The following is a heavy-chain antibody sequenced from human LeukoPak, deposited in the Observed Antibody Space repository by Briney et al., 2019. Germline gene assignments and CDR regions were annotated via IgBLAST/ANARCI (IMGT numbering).Heavy chain of an antibody. CDR1: GFSFSTYA. Sequence: GGSLRLSCAASGFSFSTYAMSWVRQAPGQGLEWVSAISGSGKTYYPDSVKGRFTITRDNSKNTLFLQMNGLRAEDTAVYYCAKERDAKGYFDYWGQGTLVTVSS. CDR3: AKERDAKGYFDY. J-gene: IGHJ4*02. CDR2: ISGSGKT. V-gene: IGHV3-23*01.